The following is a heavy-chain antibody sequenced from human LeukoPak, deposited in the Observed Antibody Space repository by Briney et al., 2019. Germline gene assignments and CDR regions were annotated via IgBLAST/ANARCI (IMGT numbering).Heavy chain of an antibody. CDR1: GYTFTGYY. CDR2: INPNSGGT. V-gene: IGHV1-2*02. Sequence: ASGKVSCKAFGYTFTGYYMHWVRQAPGQGLEWMGWINPNSGGTSYAQKFQGRVTMTRDTSISTAYMELSRLRSDDTAVYYCARALLRYFDKDYWGQGTLVTVSS. D-gene: IGHD3-9*01. CDR3: ARALLRYFDKDY. J-gene: IGHJ4*02.